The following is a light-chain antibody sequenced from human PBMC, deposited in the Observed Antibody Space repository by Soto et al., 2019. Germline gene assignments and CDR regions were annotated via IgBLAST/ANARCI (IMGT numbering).Light chain of an antibody. J-gene: IGKJ1*01. CDR3: QQYYSSAPSWT. CDR2: DAS. V-gene: IGKV1-5*01. CDR1: QSISTW. Sequence: DIPMTQSPSTLSAFVGDRLTVTRRASQSISTWLAWYQQKPGKAPKLLIYDASSLKSGVPSRFSGSGSGTEFTLTISSLQTDDFATYYCQQYYSSAPSWTFGQGTKVELK.